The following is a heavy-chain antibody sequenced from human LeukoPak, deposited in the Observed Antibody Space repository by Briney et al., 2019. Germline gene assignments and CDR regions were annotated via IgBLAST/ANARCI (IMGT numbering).Heavy chain of an antibody. Sequence: SETLSLTCTASGGSISSGGYYWSWIRQPPGKGLEWIGYIYHSGSTYYNPSLKSRVTISVDRSKNQFSLKLSSVTAADTAVYYCARAQFVVVILDPWGQGTLVTVSS. CDR1: GGSISSGGYY. CDR2: IYHSGST. D-gene: IGHD2-21*01. J-gene: IGHJ5*02. V-gene: IGHV4-30-2*01. CDR3: ARAQFVVVILDP.